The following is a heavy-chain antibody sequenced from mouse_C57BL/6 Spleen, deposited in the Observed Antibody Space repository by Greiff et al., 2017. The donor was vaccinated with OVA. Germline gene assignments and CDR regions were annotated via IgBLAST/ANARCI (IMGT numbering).Heavy chain of an antibody. Sequence: QVQLQQSGAELVRPGTSVKVSCKASGYAFTNYLIEWVKQRPGQGLEWIGVINPGSGGTNYNEKFKGKATLTADKSSSTAYMQLSSLTSEDAAVYFCARSRGAWFADGGQGTLVTVSA. CDR3: ARSRGAWFAD. CDR2: INPGSGGT. J-gene: IGHJ3*01. CDR1: GYAFTNYL. D-gene: IGHD3-1*01. V-gene: IGHV1-54*01.